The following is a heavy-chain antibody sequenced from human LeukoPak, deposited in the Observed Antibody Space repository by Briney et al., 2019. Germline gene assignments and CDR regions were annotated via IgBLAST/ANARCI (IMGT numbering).Heavy chain of an antibody. Sequence: GESLKISCKASGYRFTTDYIGWVRQMPGKGLEWMGIIYPGDSDTRYSPSFQGQVTISADKSISTAYLQWSSLKASDTAMYYCARRFLMDLGEGFDYWGQGTLVTVSS. J-gene: IGHJ4*02. CDR1: GYRFTTDY. D-gene: IGHD3-16*01. V-gene: IGHV5-51*01. CDR2: IYPGDSDT. CDR3: ARRFLMDLGEGFDY.